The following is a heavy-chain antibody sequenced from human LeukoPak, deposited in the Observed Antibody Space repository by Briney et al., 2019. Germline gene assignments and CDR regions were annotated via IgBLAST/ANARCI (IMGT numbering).Heavy chain of an antibody. Sequence: PGGSLRLSCAASGFTFSSYGIHWVRQAPGKGLEWVAFIRFDGSNKYYSDSVKGRFTISRDNSKNTLYLQMNSLRAEDTAVYYCAKEYYYGSGSYYATSSDYWGQGTLVTVSS. J-gene: IGHJ4*02. D-gene: IGHD3-10*01. CDR2: IRFDGSNK. CDR1: GFTFSSYG. CDR3: AKEYYYGSGSYYATSSDY. V-gene: IGHV3-30*02.